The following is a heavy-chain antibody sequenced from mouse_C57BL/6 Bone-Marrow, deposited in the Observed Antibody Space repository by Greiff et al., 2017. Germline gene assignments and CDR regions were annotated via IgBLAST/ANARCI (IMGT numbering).Heavy chain of an antibody. J-gene: IGHJ2*01. CDR3: AREYYYYIDY. Sequence: DVKLVESGGGLVKPGGSLKLSCAASGFTFSSYAMSWVRQTPEKRLEWVATISDGGSYTYYPDNVKGRFTISRDNAKNNLYLQMSHLKTEDTAMYYCAREYYYYIDYWGQGTTLTVSS. V-gene: IGHV5-4*01. CDR2: ISDGGSYT. D-gene: IGHD1-1*01. CDR1: GFTFSSYA.